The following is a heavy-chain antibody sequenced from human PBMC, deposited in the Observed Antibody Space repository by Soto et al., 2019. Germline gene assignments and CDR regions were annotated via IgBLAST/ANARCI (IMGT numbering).Heavy chain of an antibody. D-gene: IGHD2-2*02. J-gene: IGHJ6*02. Sequence: VGSLRLSCAASGFTFSSYSMNWVRQAPGKGLEWVSSISSSSSYIYYADSVKGRFTISRDNAKNSLYLQMNSLRAEDTAVYYCASLIVVVPAAIQYYYYGMDVWGQGTTVTVSS. CDR2: ISSSSSYI. CDR3: ASLIVVVPAAIQYYYYGMDV. CDR1: GFTFSSYS. V-gene: IGHV3-21*01.